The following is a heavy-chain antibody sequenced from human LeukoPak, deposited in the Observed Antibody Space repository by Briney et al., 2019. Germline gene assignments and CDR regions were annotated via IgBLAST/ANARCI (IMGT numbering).Heavy chain of an antibody. Sequence: SETLSLTCTVSGDSVSSTTYYWGWIRQPPGKGLEWMANIYYTGSTYSNPSLKSRVSMSVDTSKNQFSLKMSSLTAADTAVYFCARLSKWRYFDYIFESWGQGTLVTVSS. CDR3: ARLSKWRYFDYIFES. D-gene: IGHD3-9*01. V-gene: IGHV4-39*01. CDR1: GDSVSSTTYY. J-gene: IGHJ4*02. CDR2: IYYTGST.